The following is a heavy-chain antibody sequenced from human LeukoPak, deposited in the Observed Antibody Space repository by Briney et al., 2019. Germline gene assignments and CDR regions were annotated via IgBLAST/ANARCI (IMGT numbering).Heavy chain of an antibody. CDR1: GFTFSRYG. CDR2: IWYNRTNK. Sequence: PGGSLRLSCAAPGFTFSRYGMHWVRQAPRRGLEWVAVIWYNRTNKNYGDSVTGPFTSSRDNCKNTLYLQMNSLRTKETAVYYCARAVGPFDCWGEGTLVTVS. CDR3: ARAVGPFDC. V-gene: IGHV3-33*08. J-gene: IGHJ4*02.